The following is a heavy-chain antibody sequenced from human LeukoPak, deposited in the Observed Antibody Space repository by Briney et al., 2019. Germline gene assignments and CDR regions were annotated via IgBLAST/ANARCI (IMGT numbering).Heavy chain of an antibody. D-gene: IGHD3-22*01. Sequence: PSQTLSLTCTVSGDSITSGSYFWTWIRQPAGKGLEWIGRIHTSGIARYNPSLESRVTMSIDTSKNQFSLNLSSVTAADTAVYYCARGISGSVSAGTVWGQGTLVTVSS. V-gene: IGHV4-61*02. CDR2: IHTSGIA. CDR1: GDSITSGSYF. J-gene: IGHJ4*02. CDR3: ARGISGSVSAGTV.